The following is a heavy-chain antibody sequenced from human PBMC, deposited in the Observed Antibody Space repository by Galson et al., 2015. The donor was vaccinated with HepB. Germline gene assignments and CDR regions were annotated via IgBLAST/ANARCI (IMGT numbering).Heavy chain of an antibody. D-gene: IGHD2-2*01. J-gene: IGHJ6*03. V-gene: IGHV3-15*07. CDR2: IKSKTDGGTT. Sequence: SLRLSCAASGFTFSNAWMNWVRQAPGKGLEWVGRIKSKTDGGTTDYAAPVKGRFTISRDDSKNTLYLQMNSLKTEDTAVYYCTTDRDIVVVPAATHPQYYSYYYMDVWGKGTTVTVSS. CDR3: TTDRDIVVVPAATHPQYYSYYYMDV. CDR1: GFTFSNAW.